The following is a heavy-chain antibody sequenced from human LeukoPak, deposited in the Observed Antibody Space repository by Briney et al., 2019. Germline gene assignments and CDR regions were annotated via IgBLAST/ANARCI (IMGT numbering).Heavy chain of an antibody. CDR3: ARASQPRAFDY. V-gene: IGHV4-4*07. Sequence: SETLSLTCTVSGASISIDFWSWIRQPAGKGLEWIGRNYISGSTNYNPSLKSRITMSLDTSKNQTSLKLNSVTAADTAVYYCARASQPRAFDYWGQGTLVTVSS. J-gene: IGHJ4*02. D-gene: IGHD2-2*01. CDR1: GASISIDF. CDR2: NYISGST.